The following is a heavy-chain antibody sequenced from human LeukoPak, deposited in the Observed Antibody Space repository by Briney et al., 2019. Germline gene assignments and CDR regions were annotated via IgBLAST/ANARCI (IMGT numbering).Heavy chain of an antibody. Sequence: SETLSLTCTVSGGSISSYYWSWIRQPPGKGLEWIGSIYYSGSTYYNPSLKSRVTISVDTSKNQFSLKLSSVTAADTAVYYCARHLILKPIYYFDYWGQGTLVTVSS. CDR3: ARHLILKPIYYFDY. CDR2: IYYSGST. V-gene: IGHV4-59*05. CDR1: GGSISSYY. D-gene: IGHD3-3*02. J-gene: IGHJ4*02.